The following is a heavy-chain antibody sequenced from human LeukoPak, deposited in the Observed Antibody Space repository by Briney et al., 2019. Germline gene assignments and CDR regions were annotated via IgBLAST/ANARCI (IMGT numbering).Heavy chain of an antibody. V-gene: IGHV1-2*02. Sequence: ASLKVSCKASGYTFTGYYMHWVRQAPGQGLEWMGWINPNSGGTNYAQKFQGRVTMTRDTSISTAYMELSRLRSDDTAVYYCARLLPDSSDWYEDYWGQGTLVTVSS. CDR3: ARLLPDSSDWYEDY. CDR1: GYTFTGYY. D-gene: IGHD6-19*01. CDR2: INPNSGGT. J-gene: IGHJ4*02.